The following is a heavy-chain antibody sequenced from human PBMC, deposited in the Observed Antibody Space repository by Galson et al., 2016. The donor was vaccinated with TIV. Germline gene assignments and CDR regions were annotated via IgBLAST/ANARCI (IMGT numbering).Heavy chain of an antibody. V-gene: IGHV3-21*01. CDR3: ATGYCGN. J-gene: IGHJ3*01. CDR2: ISSSSSSI. D-gene: IGHD2-21*01. CDR1: GFTFNSYT. Sequence: SLRLSCAASGFTFNSYTMNWVRQAPGKGLEWVSSISSSSSSIYYADSVKGRFTISRDNGKNSLYLQMNSLRAGDTALYYCATGYCGNWGQGTMVTVSS.